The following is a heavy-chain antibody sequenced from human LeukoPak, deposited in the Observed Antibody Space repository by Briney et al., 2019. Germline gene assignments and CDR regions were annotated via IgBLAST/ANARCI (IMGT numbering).Heavy chain of an antibody. CDR2: ISSSGGTR. D-gene: IGHD5-12*01. CDR3: PTLTVASDFDY. Sequence: PGGSLRLSCAASRFAFSVYEMYWVRQAPGKGLEWIAYISSSGGTRHYADSVRGRFTISRDNAKNSLYLQMNSLRAEDTAVYYCPTLTVASDFDYWGQGTLGTVSS. CDR1: RFAFSVYE. J-gene: IGHJ4*01. V-gene: IGHV3-48*03.